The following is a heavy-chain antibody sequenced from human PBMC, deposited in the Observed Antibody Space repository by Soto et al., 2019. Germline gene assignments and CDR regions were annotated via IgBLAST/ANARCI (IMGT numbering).Heavy chain of an antibody. Sequence: GGSLRLSCATSGFSFSTYAVTWVRQAPGKGLEWVSSIGASGETTHYAESVRGRFAISRDNSRNTLFLQMNSLRAEDTAIYYCAAQDQGYFVPFDYWGQGTLVTVSS. V-gene: IGHV3-23*01. CDR3: AAQDQGYFVPFDY. D-gene: IGHD3-22*01. CDR2: IGASGETT. CDR1: GFSFSTYA. J-gene: IGHJ4*02.